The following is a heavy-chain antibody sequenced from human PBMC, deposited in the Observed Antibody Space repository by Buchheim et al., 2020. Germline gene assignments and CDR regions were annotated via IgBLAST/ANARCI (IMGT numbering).Heavy chain of an antibody. CDR1: GFTFSSYA. V-gene: IGHV3-30-3*01. CDR3: ARDFLSGTDGYNYGNFDY. J-gene: IGHJ4*02. Sequence: QVQLVESGGGVVQPGRSLRLSCAASGFTFSSYAMHWVRQAPGKGLEWVAVISYDGSNKYYADSVKGRFTISRDNSKNTLYLQMNSLRAEDTAVYYCARDFLSGTDGYNYGNFDYWGQGTL. D-gene: IGHD5-24*01. CDR2: ISYDGSNK.